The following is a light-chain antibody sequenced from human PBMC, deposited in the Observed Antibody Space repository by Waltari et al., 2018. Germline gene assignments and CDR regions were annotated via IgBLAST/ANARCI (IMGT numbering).Light chain of an antibody. CDR3: SSYTSTNTVI. V-gene: IGLV2-14*01. CDR2: DVT. J-gene: IGLJ2*01. CDR1: SSDIGGYNY. Sequence: QSALTQPASVSGSPGQSITISCTGTSSDIGGYNYVSWYQQHPGKAPKLMIFDVTKRPSGVSDRFSGSKSGNTASLTISGLHTEDESDYYCSSYTSTNTVIFGGGTKVTVL.